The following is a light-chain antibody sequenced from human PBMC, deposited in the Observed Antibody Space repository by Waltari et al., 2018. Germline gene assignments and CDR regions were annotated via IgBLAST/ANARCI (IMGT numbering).Light chain of an antibody. CDR3: QQYASSRT. CDR1: QSVTSNY. CDR2: AFS. V-gene: IGKV3-20*01. Sequence: EIVLTQSPDTLSLSPGERATLPCRDSQSVTSNYLAWYQQKPGQATRLLIYAFSSMATGVPDMCSSGGSGTDFTPTITRLDPEDFAVYYCQQYASSRTFGQGT. J-gene: IGKJ1*01.